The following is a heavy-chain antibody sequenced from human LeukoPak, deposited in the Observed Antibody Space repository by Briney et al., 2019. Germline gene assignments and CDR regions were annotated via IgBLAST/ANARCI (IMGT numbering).Heavy chain of an antibody. Sequence: SETLSLTCNVSGGSISSYFWTWIRQPAGKGLEWIGRIHASGTTNYNSSLKSRVSMSVDTSKNQFSLKLSSVTAADTAVYYCARSFDHMPYYDFWSGLVGTGFDPWGQGTLVTVSS. D-gene: IGHD3-3*01. CDR2: IHASGTT. CDR3: ARSFDHMPYYDFWSGLVGTGFDP. V-gene: IGHV4-4*07. CDR1: GGSISSYF. J-gene: IGHJ5*02.